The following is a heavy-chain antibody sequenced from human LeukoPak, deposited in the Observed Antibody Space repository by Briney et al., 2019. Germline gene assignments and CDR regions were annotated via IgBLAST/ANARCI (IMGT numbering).Heavy chain of an antibody. CDR1: GLTFRNYR. CDR3: TTERNWELLRPYGLDI. CDR2: IRTSIEGERR. J-gene: IGHJ6*02. D-gene: IGHD7-27*01. Sequence: GGSLRLSCAASGLTFRNYRMHRVRQAPGKGLEWVGRIRTSIEGERRDYPPPMKGRFTISRDDSKTTLYLQMNGLKTEDSGVYYCTTERNWELLRPYGLDIWGQGTTVTVSS. V-gene: IGHV3-15*01.